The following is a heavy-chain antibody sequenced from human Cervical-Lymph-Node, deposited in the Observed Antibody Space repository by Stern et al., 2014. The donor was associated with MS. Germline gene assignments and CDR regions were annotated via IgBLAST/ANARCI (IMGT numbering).Heavy chain of an antibody. D-gene: IGHD6-19*01. Sequence: QVQLQESGPGLVKPSETLSLSCSVSGGSISPNYWSWVRQATGKGLEWLGHVYHTGRTDYNPSLKTRVTISGDLAKNTFSLNLTSVTAADTAIYFCTRKGVAVRDAFDVWGQGTMAIVSS. CDR2: VYHTGRT. CDR3: TRKGVAVRDAFDV. J-gene: IGHJ3*01. V-gene: IGHV4-4*07. CDR1: GGSISPNY.